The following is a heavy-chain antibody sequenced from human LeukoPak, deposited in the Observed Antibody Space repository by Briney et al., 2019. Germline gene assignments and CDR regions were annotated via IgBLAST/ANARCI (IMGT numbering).Heavy chain of an antibody. CDR3: ARDPYGGYSYGYFPFAVDY. CDR1: GFTFSSYA. J-gene: IGHJ4*02. Sequence: TGRSLRLSCAASGFTFSSYAMHWVRQAPGKGLEWVADISYDGSNKYYADSVKGRFTISRDNSKNTLYLQMNSLRAEDTAVYYCARDPYGGYSYGYFPFAVDYWGQGTLVTVSS. V-gene: IGHV3-30-3*01. CDR2: ISYDGSNK. D-gene: IGHD5-18*01.